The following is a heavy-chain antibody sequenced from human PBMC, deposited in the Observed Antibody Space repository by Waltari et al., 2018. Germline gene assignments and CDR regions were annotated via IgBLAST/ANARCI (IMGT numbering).Heavy chain of an antibody. CDR2: IKSQNDGATT. V-gene: IGHV3-15*01. J-gene: IGHJ4*01. D-gene: IGHD7-27*01. Sequence: EVQMVESGGGSVKPGDSLRTACLASGFGLPAAWLTRVRQAPGKGLEWVGRIKSQNDGATTDFAASVRGRFSISRDDSQNMVFLQMNSLRVEDTALYYCTTLDAPWGGWGHGTLVTVSS. CDR1: GFGLPAAW. CDR3: TTLDAPWGG.